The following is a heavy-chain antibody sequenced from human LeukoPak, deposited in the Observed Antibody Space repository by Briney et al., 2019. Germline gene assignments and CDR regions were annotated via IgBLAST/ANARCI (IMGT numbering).Heavy chain of an antibody. CDR1: GGSISSYY. Sequence: PSETLSLTCTVSGGSISSYYWSWIRQPPGKGLEWIGYIYYSGSTNYNPSLKSRVTISVDTSKNQFSLKLSSVTAADTAVYYCARAYYYDSRGYYSVDWFEPWGQGTLV. CDR3: ARAYYYDSRGYYSVDWFEP. CDR2: IYYSGST. J-gene: IGHJ5*02. V-gene: IGHV4-59*08. D-gene: IGHD3-22*01.